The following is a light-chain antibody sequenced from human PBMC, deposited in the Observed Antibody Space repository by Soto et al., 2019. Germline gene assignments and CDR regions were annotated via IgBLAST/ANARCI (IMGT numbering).Light chain of an antibody. J-gene: IGKJ1*01. CDR1: QTIGSS. CDR2: NAS. V-gene: IGKV1-5*03. Sequence: IQLTQSPASLSASVGDRVTITCRASQTIGSSLAWYQQKPGKAPKLLIYNASTIKSGVPSRFSGSGSGTEFTLTISSLQPDDFATYYCQHYNSYSEAFGQGTKVDIK. CDR3: QHYNSYSEA.